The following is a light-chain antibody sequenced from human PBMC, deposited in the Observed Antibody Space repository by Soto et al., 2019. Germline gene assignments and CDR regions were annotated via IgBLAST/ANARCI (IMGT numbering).Light chain of an antibody. CDR2: LNIDGSH. V-gene: IGLV4-69*01. CDR3: QTWDTGIRVV. Sequence: QLVLTQSPSASASLGASVKLTCTLSSEQSSYAIAWHQQQPEKGPRYLMKLNIDGSHSKGDGIPDRFSGSSSGAERYLTISSLQSEDEADYYCQTWDTGIRVVFGGGTKLTVL. CDR1: SEQSSYA. J-gene: IGLJ2*01.